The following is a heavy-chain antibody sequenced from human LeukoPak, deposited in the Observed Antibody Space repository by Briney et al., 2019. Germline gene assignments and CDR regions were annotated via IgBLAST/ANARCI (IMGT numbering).Heavy chain of an antibody. J-gene: IGHJ4*02. Sequence: PSETLSLNCIVSGGSISSSSYYWGWIRQPPGKRLEWIGSIYYSGSTYYNPSLKSRVTISVDTSKNQFSLKLSSVTAADTAVYYCARHYYDSSGYYYVGYWGQGTLVTVSS. V-gene: IGHV4-39*01. CDR3: ARHYYDSSGYYYVGY. CDR1: GGSISSSSYY. CDR2: IYYSGST. D-gene: IGHD3-22*01.